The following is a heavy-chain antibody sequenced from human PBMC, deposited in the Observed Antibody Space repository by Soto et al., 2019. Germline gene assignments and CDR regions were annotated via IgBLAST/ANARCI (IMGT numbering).Heavy chain of an antibody. Sequence: QEQVVESGGGEVQPGRSLRLSCATSRFTFNAYGMHWVRQSPGKGLEGVAVISSDGNNKYYADSAKGRFTISSDNSKSTLYLQMNSLRAEDTAAFFCAKDGRWQQANYGMNVWGPGTTVTVSS. CDR1: RFTFNAYG. CDR3: AKDGRWQQANYGMNV. CDR2: ISSDGNNK. V-gene: IGHV3-30*18. D-gene: IGHD1-26*01. J-gene: IGHJ6*02.